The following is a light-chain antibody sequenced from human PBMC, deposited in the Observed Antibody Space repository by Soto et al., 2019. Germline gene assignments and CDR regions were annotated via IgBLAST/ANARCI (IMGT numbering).Light chain of an antibody. CDR3: QQSYSTPRT. Sequence: VLVTQSPSSLSASVGDRVTITCRASQSISSDLNWYQQKPGKAPNHLIYGASRLQSGVPSRFSGSGSGTEFTLTISSLQPEDFATYYCQQSYSTPRTFGQGTKLEIK. CDR1: QSISSD. V-gene: IGKV1-39*01. CDR2: GAS. J-gene: IGKJ2*01.